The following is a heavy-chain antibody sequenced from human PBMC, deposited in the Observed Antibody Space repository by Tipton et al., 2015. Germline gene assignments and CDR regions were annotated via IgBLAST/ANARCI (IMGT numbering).Heavy chain of an antibody. D-gene: IGHD6-25*01. CDR3: ARDIGAAGGWPAY. J-gene: IGHJ4*02. CDR1: GGSVSTSNYY. CDR2: ISYSGST. V-gene: IGHV4-61*01. Sequence: TLSLTCTVSGGSVSTSNYYWGWIRQSPGKGLEWIGYISYSGSTHYNPSLKRRVTISLDTSKNQFSLTLNSVTAADTAVYYCARDIGAAGGWPAYWGQGTLVTVSS.